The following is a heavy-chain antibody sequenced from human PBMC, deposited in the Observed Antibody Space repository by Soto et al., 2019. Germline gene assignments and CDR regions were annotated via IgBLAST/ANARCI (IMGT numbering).Heavy chain of an antibody. Sequence: ASVKVSCKASGYTFTSYDINWVRQATGQGLEWMGWMNPNSGNTGYAQKFQGRVTMTRNTSISTAYMELSSLRSEDTAVYYCAREEYWSSTSCYPHYYMDDWGKGTTVTVSS. V-gene: IGHV1-8*01. CDR3: AREEYWSSTSCYPHYYMDD. CDR2: MNPNSGNT. D-gene: IGHD2-2*01. CDR1: GYTFTSYD. J-gene: IGHJ6*03.